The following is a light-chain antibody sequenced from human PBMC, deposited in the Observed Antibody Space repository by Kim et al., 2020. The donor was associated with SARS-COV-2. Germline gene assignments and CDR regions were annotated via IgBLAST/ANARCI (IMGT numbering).Light chain of an antibody. V-gene: IGKV3-20*01. J-gene: IGKJ2*01. CDR1: QSVSSNY. Sequence: FSPGERATLSCRASQSVSSNYLTWYQQKPGQAPRLLIYGASSRATGIPDRFSGSGSGTDFTLTISGLEPEDFAVYYCQQYGSSPYTFGQGTKLEI. CDR3: QQYGSSPYT. CDR2: GAS.